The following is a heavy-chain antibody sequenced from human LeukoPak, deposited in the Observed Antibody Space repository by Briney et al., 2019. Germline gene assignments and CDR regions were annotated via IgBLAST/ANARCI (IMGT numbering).Heavy chain of an antibody. CDR3: ARIRESLGLGAFDI. J-gene: IGHJ3*02. CDR1: GFTFSSYW. Sequence: GGSLRLSCAASGFTFSSYWMHWVRQAPGKGLVCVSRINSDGSTTTYADSVKGRFTLSRDNAKNTLYLQMNSLRAEDSALYYCARIRESLGLGAFDIWGQGTMVTVSS. CDR2: INSDGSTT. D-gene: IGHD7-27*01. V-gene: IGHV3-74*03.